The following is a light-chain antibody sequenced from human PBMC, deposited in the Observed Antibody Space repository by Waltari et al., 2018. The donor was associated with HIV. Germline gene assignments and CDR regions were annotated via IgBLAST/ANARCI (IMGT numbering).Light chain of an antibody. CDR2: DVN. CDR3: CSYAGSRVI. Sequence: QSALTQPRSVSGSPGQSVTISCVGTSNDIGAYNYVSWYQQHPGKAPKVMIYDVNKRPSGVPDRFSGSKSGYTASLTISGLQAEDEADYYCCSYAGSRVIFGGGTKLIVL. CDR1: SNDIGAYNY. J-gene: IGLJ2*01. V-gene: IGLV2-11*01.